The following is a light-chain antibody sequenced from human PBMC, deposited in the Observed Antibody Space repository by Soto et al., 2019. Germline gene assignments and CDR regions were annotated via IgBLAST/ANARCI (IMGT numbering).Light chain of an antibody. CDR1: QDINNY. J-gene: IGKJ4*01. V-gene: IGKV1-9*01. CDR3: QQLSSYPLT. Sequence: IQLTQSPSSLSASVGDRVTITCRASQDINNYLVWFQQKPGKAPKLLIYAASTLQSGVPSRFSGSGSGTDFTLTISSLQPEDFATYYCQQLSSYPLTFGGGTKVDIK. CDR2: AAS.